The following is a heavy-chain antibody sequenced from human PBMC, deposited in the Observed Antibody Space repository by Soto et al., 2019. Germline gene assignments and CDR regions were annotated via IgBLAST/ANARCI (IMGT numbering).Heavy chain of an antibody. CDR1: GFTFTSSA. CDR3: AAAEWFGEPYYYYYGMDV. D-gene: IGHD3-10*01. CDR2: IVVGSGNT. Sequence: ASVKVSCKASGFTFTSSAMQWVRQARGQRLEWIGWIVVGSGNTNYAQKFQERVTITRDMSTSTAYMELSSLRSEDTAVYYCAAAEWFGEPYYYYYGMDVWGQGTTVTVSS. V-gene: IGHV1-58*02. J-gene: IGHJ6*02.